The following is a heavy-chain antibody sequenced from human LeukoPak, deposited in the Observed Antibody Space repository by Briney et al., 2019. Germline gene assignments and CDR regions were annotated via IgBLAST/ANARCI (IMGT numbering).Heavy chain of an antibody. CDR2: IYWSDDK. D-gene: IGHD6-13*01. CDR3: AHSPLIAAAGNWFDP. CDR1: GFSLTTSAVC. J-gene: IGHJ5*02. V-gene: IGHV2-5*01. Sequence: SGPTLVKQTQTLTLTCTFSGFSLTTSAVCVGWIPQPPGKALEWLALIYWSDDKRYSPSLKSRLTITKDTSKNQVVLTMTNMDPGDTATYYCAHSPLIAAAGNWFDPWGQGTLVTVSS.